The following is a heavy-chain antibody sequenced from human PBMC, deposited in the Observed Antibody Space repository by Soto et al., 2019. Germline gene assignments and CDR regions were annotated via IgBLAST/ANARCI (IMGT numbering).Heavy chain of an antibody. CDR2: IYTAGGT. J-gene: IGHJ5*02. V-gene: IGHV3-53*02. CDR3: ARALPVATGGFDP. D-gene: IGHD5-12*01. CDR1: GFTVSNTY. Sequence: EVQLVETGGGLIQPGGSLRLSCAASGFTVSNTYMTWVRQPPGKGLECVSVIYTAGGTNYADSVKGRFIISRDNSKNTLYLQMNSLRAEDTAVYYWARALPVATGGFDPWGQGTLVTVSP.